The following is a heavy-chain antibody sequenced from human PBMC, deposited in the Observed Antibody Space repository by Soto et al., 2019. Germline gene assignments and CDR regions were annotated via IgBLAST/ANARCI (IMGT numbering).Heavy chain of an antibody. CDR3: ASGPRPMAAACYYFAY. J-gene: IGHJ4*02. Sequence: EVQLVESGGGLVQPGGSLRLSCAASGFTFSDHYMDWVRQAPGKGLEWIGRSRNKANRYTTEYAASVKGRFTISRDDLKNSVYLQMNSLKTEDTAVYFCASGPRPMAAACYYFAYWCPGTLVTVSS. CDR2: SRNKANRYTT. D-gene: IGHD6-13*01. V-gene: IGHV3-72*01. CDR1: GFTFSDHY.